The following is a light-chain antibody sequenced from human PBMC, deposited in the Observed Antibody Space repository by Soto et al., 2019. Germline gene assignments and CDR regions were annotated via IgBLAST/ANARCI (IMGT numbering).Light chain of an antibody. Sequence: EIGLSHSPGTLSLTPGERATLSFRASHSVSSYLAWFQQIPGQAPRLLIYDASNRATGIPDRFSGSGSGTDFTLTISRLEPEDFAVYYCQQYTTSSWTFGQGTMVDIK. CDR3: QQYTTSSWT. V-gene: IGKV3-20*01. CDR2: DAS. CDR1: HSVSSY. J-gene: IGKJ1*01.